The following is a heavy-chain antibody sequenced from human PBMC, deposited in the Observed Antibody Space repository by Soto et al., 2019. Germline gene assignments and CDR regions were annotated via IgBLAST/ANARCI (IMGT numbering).Heavy chain of an antibody. CDR1: GGTFSSYT. J-gene: IGHJ6*02. D-gene: IGHD1-26*01. Sequence: GASVKVSCKASGGTFSSYTISWVRQAPGQGLEWMGRIIPILGIANYAQKFQGRVTITADKSTSTAYMELNSLRAEDTAVYYCARDSLTRGLHSHGMDVWGQGTTVTVSS. V-gene: IGHV1-69*04. CDR3: ARDSLTRGLHSHGMDV. CDR2: IIPILGIA.